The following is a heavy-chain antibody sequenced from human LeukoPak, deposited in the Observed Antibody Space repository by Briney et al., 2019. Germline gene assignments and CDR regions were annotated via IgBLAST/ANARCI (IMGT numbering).Heavy chain of an antibody. CDR2: ISWNSGSI. J-gene: IGHJ4*02. CDR1: GFTFDDYA. V-gene: IGHV3-9*01. CDR3: GLDY. D-gene: IGHD6-6*01. Sequence: PGGSLRLSCAASGFTFDDYAMHWVRQAPGKGLEWASGISWNSGSIGYADSVKGRFTISRDNAKTEDTALYYCAKDKRTAARPGGLDYWGQGTLVTVSS.